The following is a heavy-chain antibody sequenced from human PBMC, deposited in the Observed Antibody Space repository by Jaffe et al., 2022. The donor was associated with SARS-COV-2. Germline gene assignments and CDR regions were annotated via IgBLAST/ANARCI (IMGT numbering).Heavy chain of an antibody. CDR1: GGSISGFY. V-gene: IGHV4-59*01. CDR3: VRGTQSSGSGFSRYYFDY. D-gene: IGHD6-25*01. Sequence: QVQLQESGPGLLKPSETLSLTCSVSGGSISGFYWSWIRQPPGKGLEWIGYIYYRAFTNYNPSLKSRVTISADTSKKQVSLELSSVTAADTAVYYCVRGTQSSGSGFSRYYFDYWGQGTLVTVSP. CDR2: IYYRAFT. J-gene: IGHJ4*02.